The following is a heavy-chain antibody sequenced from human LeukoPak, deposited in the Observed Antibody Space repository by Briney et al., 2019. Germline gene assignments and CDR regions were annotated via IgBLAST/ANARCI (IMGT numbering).Heavy chain of an antibody. CDR1: GFTFSDYY. Sequence: PGGSLRLSCAASGFTFSDYYMSWIRQAPGKGLEWVSYISSSGSTIYYADSVKGRFTISRNNAKNSLYLQMNSLRAEDTAVYYCARPMQWLVQPDYWGQGTLVTVSS. CDR3: ARPMQWLVQPDY. V-gene: IGHV3-11*04. D-gene: IGHD6-19*01. J-gene: IGHJ4*02. CDR2: ISSSGSTI.